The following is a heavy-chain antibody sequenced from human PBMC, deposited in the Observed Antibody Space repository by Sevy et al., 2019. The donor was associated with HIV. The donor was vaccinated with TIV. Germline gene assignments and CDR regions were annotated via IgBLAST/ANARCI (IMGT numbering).Heavy chain of an antibody. D-gene: IGHD3-22*01. CDR1: GYILTEFS. Sequence: ASVKVSCKVSGYILTEFSIHWVRQAHGKGLEWMGTFDPEGGEKIYAQKFQGRLTMTEDTSTDTAYMELSSLRSEDTAVYYCATTKDYYENSGYPIDFWGQGTLVTVSS. CDR2: FDPEGGEK. J-gene: IGHJ4*02. CDR3: ATTKDYYENSGYPIDF. V-gene: IGHV1-24*01.